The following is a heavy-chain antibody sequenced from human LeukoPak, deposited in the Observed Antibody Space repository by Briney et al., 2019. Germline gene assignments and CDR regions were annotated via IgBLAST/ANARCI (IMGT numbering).Heavy chain of an antibody. CDR2: VNSDGSST. CDR1: GFAFSSYW. D-gene: IGHD4-17*01. J-gene: IGHJ4*02. CDR3: VSGDYGNY. Sequence: AGGSLRLSCAASGFAFSSYWLHWVRQAPGKGLVWVSRVNSDGSSTNYADSVEDRFTVSRDNAKNTLFLQMNSLRVEDTALYYCVSGDYGNYWGQGTLVTVSS. V-gene: IGHV3-74*01.